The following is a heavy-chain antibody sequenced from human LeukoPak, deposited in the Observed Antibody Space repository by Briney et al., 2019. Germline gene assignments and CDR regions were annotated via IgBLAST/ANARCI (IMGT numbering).Heavy chain of an antibody. Sequence: LSLTCTVSGGSISSSSYYWGWIRQPPGKGLEWVSYISSSGNTIYYAESMKGRFTISRDNAKNSLYLQMKSLRAEDTAVYYCARQAKWELVFDYWGQGTLVTVSS. CDR2: ISSSGNTI. CDR3: ARQAKWELVFDY. V-gene: IGHV3-11*04. J-gene: IGHJ4*02. D-gene: IGHD1-26*01. CDR1: GGSISSSSYY.